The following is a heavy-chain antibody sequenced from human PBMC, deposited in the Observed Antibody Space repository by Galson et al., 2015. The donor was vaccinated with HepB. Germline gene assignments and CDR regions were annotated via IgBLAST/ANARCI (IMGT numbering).Heavy chain of an antibody. Sequence: SLRLSCAASGFTFSDYYMSWVRQAPGKGLEWVSIITWSGDTTYHTDSVKGRFTISRGNAKNSLSLQMNSLRVEDTAVYYCARDKSGSIDYWGQGSLVTVSS. V-gene: IGHV3-11*01. J-gene: IGHJ4*02. CDR2: ITWSGDTT. D-gene: IGHD3-10*01. CDR1: GFTFSDYY. CDR3: ARDKSGSIDY.